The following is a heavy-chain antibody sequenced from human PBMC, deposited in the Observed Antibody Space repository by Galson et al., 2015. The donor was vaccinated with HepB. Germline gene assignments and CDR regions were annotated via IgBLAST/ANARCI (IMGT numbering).Heavy chain of an antibody. CDR3: ARVHTATCSGTSCKMLGSADY. V-gene: IGHV3-21*01. Sequence: SLRLSCAASGFILSRYSLNWIRQAPGKGLEWVSGISSSSSYIYYTDSVRGRFTISRDNAKESLYLHMSRLRAEDTAVYYCARVHTATCSGTSCKMLGSADYWGQGTLVTVSS. J-gene: IGHJ4*02. D-gene: IGHD2-2*01. CDR1: GFILSRYS. CDR2: ISSSSSYI.